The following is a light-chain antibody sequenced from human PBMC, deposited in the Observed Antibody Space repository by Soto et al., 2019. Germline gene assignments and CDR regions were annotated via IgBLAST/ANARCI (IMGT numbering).Light chain of an antibody. CDR3: SSYTSKSSLI. V-gene: IGLV2-14*01. CDR1: MRDVGAYNL. Sequence: QSALTQPASVSVSPGQSITISCAGTMRDVGAYNLVSWYQQHPGRAPQLIIYEVRNRPSGISFRFSGSKSGNTASLTISGLQAEDEADYYCSSYTSKSSLIFGGGTQVTVL. J-gene: IGLJ2*01. CDR2: EVR.